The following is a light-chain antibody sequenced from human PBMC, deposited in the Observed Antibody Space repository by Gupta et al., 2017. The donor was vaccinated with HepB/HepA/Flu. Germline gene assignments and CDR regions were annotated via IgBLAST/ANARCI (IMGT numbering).Light chain of an antibody. J-gene: IGLJ2*01. Sequence: QSVLTQPPSVSGAPGQTVTISCTGSSSNIGAGYDVHWYQQLPGTAPKLLIYGNSNRPSGVPDRFSGSKSGTSAALATTGLQAEEEADDYCQSYDSSMSVWVFGGGTKLTVL. CDR2: GNS. CDR1: SSNIGAGYD. V-gene: IGLV1-40*01. CDR3: QSYDSSMSVWV.